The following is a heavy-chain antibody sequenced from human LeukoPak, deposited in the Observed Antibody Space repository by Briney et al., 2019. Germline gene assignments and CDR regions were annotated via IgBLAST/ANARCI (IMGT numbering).Heavy chain of an antibody. D-gene: IGHD4-17*01. CDR1: GGSFSGYY. J-gene: IGHJ3*02. CDR2: INHSGST. V-gene: IGHV4-34*01. Sequence: SETLSLTCAVYGGSFSGYYWSWIRQPPGKGLEWIGEINHSGSTNYNPSLKSRVTISVDTSKNQFSLKLSSVTAADTAVYYCATYYGDEDAFDIWGQGTMVTVSS. CDR3: ATYYGDEDAFDI.